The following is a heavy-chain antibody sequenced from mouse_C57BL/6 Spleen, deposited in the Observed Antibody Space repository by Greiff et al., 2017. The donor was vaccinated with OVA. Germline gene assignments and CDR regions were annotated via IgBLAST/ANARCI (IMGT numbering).Heavy chain of an antibody. CDR3: ARSGDGHYFDY. V-gene: IGHV1-52*01. CDR2: IDPSDSET. Sequence: QVHVKQPGAELVRPGSSVKLSCKASGYTFTSYWMHWVKQRPIQGLEWIGNIDPSDSETHYNQKFKDKATLTVDKSSSTAYMQLSSLTSEDSAVYYCARSGDGHYFDYWGQGTTLTVSS. D-gene: IGHD2-13*01. J-gene: IGHJ2*01. CDR1: GYTFTSYW.